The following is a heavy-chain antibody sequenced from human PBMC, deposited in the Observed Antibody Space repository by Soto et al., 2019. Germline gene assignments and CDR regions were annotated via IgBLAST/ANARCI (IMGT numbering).Heavy chain of an antibody. J-gene: IGHJ6*02. D-gene: IGHD6-19*01. V-gene: IGHV4-34*01. CDR1: GGSFSGYY. Sequence: PSETLSLTCAVYGGSFSGYYWSWIRQPPGKGLEWIGEINHRRSTNYNPSLKSRDTISVDTSKNQFSLKLSSVTAADRAVYYCARGSGWYIDYYYTMDVWGQGTTVTVSS. CDR2: INHRRST. CDR3: ARGSGWYIDYYYTMDV.